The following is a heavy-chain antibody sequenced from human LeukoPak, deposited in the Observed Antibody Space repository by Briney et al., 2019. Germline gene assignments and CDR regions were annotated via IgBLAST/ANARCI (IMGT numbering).Heavy chain of an antibody. CDR1: GYTFTGYY. CDR2: IIPIFGTA. D-gene: IGHD2/OR15-2a*01. Sequence: GASVKVSCKASGYTFTGYYIHWVRQAPGQGLEWMGGIIPIFGTANYAQKFQGRVTITADESTSTAYMELSSLRSEDTAVYYCARGEYVSNWFDPWGQGTLVTVSS. CDR3: ARGEYVSNWFDP. J-gene: IGHJ5*02. V-gene: IGHV1-69*13.